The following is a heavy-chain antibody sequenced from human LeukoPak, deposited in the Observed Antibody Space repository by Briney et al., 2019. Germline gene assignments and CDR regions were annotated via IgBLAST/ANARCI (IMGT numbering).Heavy chain of an antibody. Sequence: TGGSLRLSCAASGFTFSSYGMHWVRQAPGKGLEWVAVISYDGSNKYYADSVKGRFTISRDNSKNTLYLQMNSLRAEDTAVYYCAPSSGFDYWGQGTLVTVSS. CDR2: ISYDGSNK. CDR3: APSSGFDY. CDR1: GFTFSSYG. D-gene: IGHD3-22*01. V-gene: IGHV3-30*03. J-gene: IGHJ4*02.